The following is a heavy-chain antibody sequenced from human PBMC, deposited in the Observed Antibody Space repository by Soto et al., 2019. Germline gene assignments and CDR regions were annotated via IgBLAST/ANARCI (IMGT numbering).Heavy chain of an antibody. CDR1: GGTFSSYA. D-gene: IGHD3-10*01. V-gene: IGHV1-69*13. Sequence: SVKVSCKASGGTFSSYAISWVRQAPGQGLEWMGGIIPIFGTANYAQKFQGRVTITADESTSTAYMELRSLRSEDTAVYYCAKDCQGVRGVIIYYYDMDIWGKGTTVTVSS. CDR3: AKDCQGVRGVIIYYYDMDI. CDR2: IIPIFGTA. J-gene: IGHJ6*03.